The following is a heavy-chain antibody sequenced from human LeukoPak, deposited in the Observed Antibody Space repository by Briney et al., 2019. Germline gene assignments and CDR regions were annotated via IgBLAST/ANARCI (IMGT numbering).Heavy chain of an antibody. V-gene: IGHV4-34*09. CDR3: AREPQYYYDSSGFDI. J-gene: IGHJ3*02. CDR2: IDHSGST. D-gene: IGHD3-22*01. CDR1: GGSFSGYY. Sequence: SETLSLTCAVYGGSFSGYYWSWIRQPPGKGLEWIGEIDHSGSTNYNPSLKSRVTISVDTSKNQFSLKLSSVTAADTAVYYCAREPQYYYDSSGFDIWGQGTMVTVSS.